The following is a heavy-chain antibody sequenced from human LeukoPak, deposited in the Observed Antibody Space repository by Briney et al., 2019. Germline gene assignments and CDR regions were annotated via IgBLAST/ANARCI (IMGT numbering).Heavy chain of an antibody. CDR2: IYSGGST. CDR1: GFTVSSNY. CDR3: AKVALWFGENWFDP. V-gene: IGHV3-66*01. D-gene: IGHD3-10*01. J-gene: IGHJ5*02. Sequence: GGSLRLSCAASGFTVSSNYMSWVRQAPGKGLGGGSVIYSGGSTYYADSVKDRFTISRDNSKNTLYLQMNSLRAEDTAVYYCAKVALWFGENWFDPWGQGTLVTVSS.